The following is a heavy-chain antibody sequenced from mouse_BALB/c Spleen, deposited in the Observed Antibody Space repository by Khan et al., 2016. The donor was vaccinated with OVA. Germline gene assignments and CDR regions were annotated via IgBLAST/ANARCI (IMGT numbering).Heavy chain of an antibody. CDR2: ISYSGVT. CDR1: RYSITSGYA. D-gene: IGHD1-1*01. J-gene: IGHJ2*01. CDR3: ARGNYYGYYFDY. Sequence: EVELVASGPGLVKPSQSLSLTCTVTRYSITSGYAWNWIRQFPGNKLEWMGYISYSGVTSSNPSLKSRLSITRDPSNNQFFLQLNSVTTEDTATHYCARGNYYGYYFDYWGQGTPLTVSS. V-gene: IGHV3-2*02.